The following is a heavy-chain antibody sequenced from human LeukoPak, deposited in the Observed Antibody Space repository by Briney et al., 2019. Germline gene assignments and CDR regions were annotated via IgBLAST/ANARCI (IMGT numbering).Heavy chain of an antibody. CDR2: ISGSGGST. V-gene: IGHV3-23*01. CDR3: ATNNDFWSGLDH. J-gene: IGHJ4*02. CDR1: GFTFSSYA. Sequence: GGSLRLSCAASGFTFSSYAMSWVRQAPGKGLEWVSAISGSGGSTYYADSVKGRFTISIDNSKNTLYLQMNSLRAEDTAVYYCATNNDFWSGLDHWGQGTLVTVSS. D-gene: IGHD3-3*01.